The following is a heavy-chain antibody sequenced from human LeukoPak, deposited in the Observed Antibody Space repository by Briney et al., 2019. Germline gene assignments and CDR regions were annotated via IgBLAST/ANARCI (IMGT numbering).Heavy chain of an antibody. CDR1: GGSIYNSIYY. CDR2: IYYSGST. CDR3: ARQGYDFWSGLAFDY. J-gene: IGHJ4*02. V-gene: IGHV4-39*01. Sequence: SETLSLTCTVSGGSIYNSIYYWGWIRQPPGKGLEWIGSIYYSGSTYYNPSLKSRVTISVDTSKNRFSLKLSSVTAADTAVYYCARQGYDFWSGLAFDYWGQGTLVTVSS. D-gene: IGHD3-3*01.